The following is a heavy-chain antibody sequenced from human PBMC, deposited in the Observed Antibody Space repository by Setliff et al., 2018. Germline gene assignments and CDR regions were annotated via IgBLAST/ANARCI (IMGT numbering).Heavy chain of an antibody. V-gene: IGHV4-34*01. D-gene: IGHD3-3*01. CDR3: ARGDTIFGVIINSIGGRYFDY. CDR1: GGSFSGYY. J-gene: IGHJ4*02. Sequence: SETLSLTCAVYGGSFSGYYWSWIRQPPGKGLEWIGEINHSGSTNYNPSLKSRVTISVDTSKNQFSLKLSSVTAEDTATYYCARGDTIFGVIINSIGGRYFDYWGQGTLVTVS. CDR2: INHSGST.